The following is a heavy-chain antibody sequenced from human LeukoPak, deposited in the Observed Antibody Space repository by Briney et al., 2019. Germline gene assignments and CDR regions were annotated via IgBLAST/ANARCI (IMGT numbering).Heavy chain of an antibody. Sequence: PGGSLRLSCAASGFTFSRYNMNWVRQAPGKGLEWVSYISSGSSTIYYADSVKGRFTISRDNSKNTLYLQMNSLRAEDTAVYYCAKDSNYYDSSGYYHTDYWGQGTLVTVSS. CDR2: ISSGSSTI. CDR1: GFTFSRYN. V-gene: IGHV3-48*01. CDR3: AKDSNYYDSSGYYHTDY. J-gene: IGHJ4*02. D-gene: IGHD3-22*01.